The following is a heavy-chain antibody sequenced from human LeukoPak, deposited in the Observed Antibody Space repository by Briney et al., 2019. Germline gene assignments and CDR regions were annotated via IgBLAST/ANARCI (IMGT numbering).Heavy chain of an antibody. D-gene: IGHD2-2*01. CDR3: ARAGPYQLPPRPVDY. CDR2: VSGSGDST. Sequence: PGGSLRLSCAASGFTFSSYAMSWVRQAPGKGLEWVSAVSGSGDSTYYADSVKGRFTISRDNAKNSLYLQMNSLRAEDTAVYYCARAGPYQLPPRPVDYWGQGTLVTVSS. CDR1: GFTFSSYA. V-gene: IGHV3-23*01. J-gene: IGHJ4*02.